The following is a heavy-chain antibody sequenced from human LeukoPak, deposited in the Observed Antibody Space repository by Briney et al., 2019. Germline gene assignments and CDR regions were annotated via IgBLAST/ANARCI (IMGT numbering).Heavy chain of an antibody. D-gene: IGHD3-3*01. V-gene: IGHV3-23*01. CDR1: GFPFNDYA. CDR3: AKKGPRSGVSGNWFDP. Sequence: PGGSLRLSCAASGFPFNDYAMNWVRQAPGKGLEWVSGISGSGASTHYADSVKGRFTISRDNSKNTLYVEMDSLKADDTAIYYCAKKGPRSGVSGNWFDPWGQGTLVTVSS. J-gene: IGHJ5*02. CDR2: ISGSGAST.